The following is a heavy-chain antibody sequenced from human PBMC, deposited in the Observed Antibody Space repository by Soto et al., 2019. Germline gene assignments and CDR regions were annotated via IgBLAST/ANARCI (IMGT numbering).Heavy chain of an antibody. Sequence: ESLSLSCTVSGGSISSSSYYWGWIRQPPGKGLEWIGSIYYSGSTYYNPSLKSRVTISVDTSKNQFSPKLSSVTAADTAVYYCARLGIVGATSYYYYGMDVWGQGTTVTVSS. CDR1: GGSISSSSYY. D-gene: IGHD1-26*01. J-gene: IGHJ6*02. CDR3: ARLGIVGATSYYYYGMDV. V-gene: IGHV4-39*01. CDR2: IYYSGST.